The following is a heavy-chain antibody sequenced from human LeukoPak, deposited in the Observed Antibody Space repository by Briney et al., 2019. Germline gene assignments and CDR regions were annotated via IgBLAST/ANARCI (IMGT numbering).Heavy chain of an antibody. CDR2: INHSGST. J-gene: IGHJ5*02. D-gene: IGHD3-10*01. CDR3: ARGRRGYGSGSYYKSYNWFDP. CDR1: GGSFSGYY. V-gene: IGHV4-34*01. Sequence: SETLSLTCAVYGGSFSGYYWSWIRQPPGKGLEWIGEINHSGSTNYNPSLKSRVTISVDTSKNQFSLKLSSVTAADTAVYHCARGRRGYGSGSYYKSYNWFDPWGQGTLVTVSS.